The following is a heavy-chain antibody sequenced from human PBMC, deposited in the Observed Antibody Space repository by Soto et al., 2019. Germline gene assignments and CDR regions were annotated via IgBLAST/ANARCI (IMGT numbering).Heavy chain of an antibody. CDR2: ITYSGHT. Sequence: SETLSLTCTVSADSLTNIHWAWIRQPPGKGLEWIGYITYSGHTNYNPSLKSRLSMSLDTSANLFSLNLRSVTAADTATYHCARLRGLGVISPYFASWGPGTLVTVS. D-gene: IGHD3-10*01. CDR1: ADSLTNIH. J-gene: IGHJ4*02. CDR3: ARLRGLGVISPYFAS. V-gene: IGHV4-59*08.